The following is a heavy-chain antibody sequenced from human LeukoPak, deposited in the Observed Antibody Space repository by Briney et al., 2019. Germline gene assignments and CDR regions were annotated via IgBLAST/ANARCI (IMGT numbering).Heavy chain of an antibody. CDR3: ARCSSTSCPGGSGMDV. V-gene: IGHV1-69*04. Sequence: SVKVSYKASGGTFSSYAISWVRQAPGQGLEWMGRIIPILGIANYAQKFQGRVTITADKSTSTAYMELSSLRSEDTAVYYCARCSSTSCPGGSGMDVWGQGTTVTVSS. CDR1: GGTFSSYA. CDR2: IIPILGIA. D-gene: IGHD2-2*01. J-gene: IGHJ6*02.